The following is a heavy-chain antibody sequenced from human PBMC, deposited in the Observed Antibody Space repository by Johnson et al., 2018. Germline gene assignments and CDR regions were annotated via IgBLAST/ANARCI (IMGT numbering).Heavy chain of an antibody. J-gene: IGHJ3*02. V-gene: IGHV4-59*01. CDR2: IYYSGST. CDR3: ATVSSATKDPLHGFDI. D-gene: IGHD2-2*01. CDR1: GGSISNYY. Sequence: QVQLQESGPGLVKPSEPLSLTCTVSGGSISNYYWSWIRQPPGKGLEWIGYIYYSGSTKYNPSLKSRVTISVDTSKNQFSLRLSSVTAADPAVYHWATVSSATKDPLHGFDIWGQGTMVTVSS.